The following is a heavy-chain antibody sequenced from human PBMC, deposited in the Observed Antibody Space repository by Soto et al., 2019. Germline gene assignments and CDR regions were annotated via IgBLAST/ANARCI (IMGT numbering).Heavy chain of an antibody. J-gene: IGHJ4*02. CDR2: IYYSGST. CDR1: GGSISSSSYY. V-gene: IGHV4-39*01. CDR3: ARRPITIFGVVSSFDY. Sequence: SETLSLTCTVSGGSISSSSYYWGWIRQPPGKGLEWIGSIYYSGSTYYNPSLKSRVTISVDTSKNQFSLKLSSVTAADTAVYYCARRPITIFGVVSSFDYWGQGALVTVSS. D-gene: IGHD3-3*01.